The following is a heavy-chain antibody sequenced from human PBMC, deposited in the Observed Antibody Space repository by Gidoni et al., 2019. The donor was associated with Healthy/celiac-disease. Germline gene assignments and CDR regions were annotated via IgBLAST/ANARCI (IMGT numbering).Heavy chain of an antibody. V-gene: IGHV3-33*01. CDR1: GFNCTSDG. CDR3: ARGDIVVVPAARGYYYYGMDV. J-gene: IGHJ6*02. D-gene: IGHD2-2*01. Sequence: QVQLVESGGGVVQPGRSLRLSCAGSGFNCTSDGMHWVRQAPGKGRGWVAVIWYDGSNKYYADSVKGRFTISRDNSKNTLYLQMNSLRAEDTAVYYCARGDIVVVPAARGYYYYGMDVWGQGTTVTVSS. CDR2: IWYDGSNK.